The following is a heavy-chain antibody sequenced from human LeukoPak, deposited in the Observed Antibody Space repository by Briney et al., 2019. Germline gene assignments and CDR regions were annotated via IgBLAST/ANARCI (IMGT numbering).Heavy chain of an antibody. V-gene: IGHV3-23*01. D-gene: IGHD5-12*01. CDR3: AKDVRLRSHDY. CDR1: GFTFSSYA. J-gene: IGHJ4*02. Sequence: GGSLRLSCAASGFTFSSYAISWVRQAPGKGLEWVSAISGSGDRTYYADSVKGRFTISRDNSKNTLYLQMNSLRAEDTAVYYCAKDVRLRSHDYWGQGTLVTVSS. CDR2: ISGSGDRT.